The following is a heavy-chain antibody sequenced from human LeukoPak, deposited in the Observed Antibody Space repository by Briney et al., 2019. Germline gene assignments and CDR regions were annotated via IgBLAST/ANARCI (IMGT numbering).Heavy chain of an antibody. CDR3: ARDPGHLSPMGIQLWLPEPYFDY. CDR2: IYPGDSDT. J-gene: IGHJ4*02. CDR1: GYSFTSYW. Sequence: GESLKISCKGSGYSFTSYWIGWVRQMPGKGLEWMGIIYPGDSDTRYSPSFQGQVTISADKSISTAYLQWSSLKASDTAMYYCARDPGHLSPMGIQLWLPEPYFDYWGQGTLVTVSS. V-gene: IGHV5-51*01. D-gene: IGHD5-18*01.